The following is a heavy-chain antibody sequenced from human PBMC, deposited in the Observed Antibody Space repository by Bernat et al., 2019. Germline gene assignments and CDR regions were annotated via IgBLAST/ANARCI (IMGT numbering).Heavy chain of an antibody. CDR3: VGYNWFDP. J-gene: IGHJ5*02. V-gene: IGHV3-30-3*01. CDR2: ISYDGGNK. CDR1: GFTFSGYA. Sequence: QVQLVESGGGVVQPGRSLRISCVASGFTFSGYAIHWVRQAPGKGLEWVAVISYDGGNKYYADSVKGRFTISRDNSTNPLYLQMNSLRAEDTAVYYCVGYNWFDPWGQGTLVTVSS.